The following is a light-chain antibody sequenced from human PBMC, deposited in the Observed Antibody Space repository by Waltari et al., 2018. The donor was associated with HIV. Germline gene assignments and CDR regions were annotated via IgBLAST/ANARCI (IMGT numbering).Light chain of an antibody. V-gene: IGKV3-15*01. J-gene: IGKJ2*01. CDR2: DAS. CDR1: QSVSSN. Sequence: EIVLTQSPATLSVSQGERATLSCRASQSVSSNLAWYQQNPGQAPRLLIYDASTRATGLPARFSGSGSGTEFTLTISSLQSEDFAVYYCQQYNNWPPYTFGQGTKLEIK. CDR3: QQYNNWPPYT.